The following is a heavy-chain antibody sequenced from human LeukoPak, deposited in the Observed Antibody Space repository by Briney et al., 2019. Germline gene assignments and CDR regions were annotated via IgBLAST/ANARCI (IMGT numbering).Heavy chain of an antibody. CDR1: GGTFSSYA. Sequence: SVKVSCKASGGTFSSYAISWVRQAPGQGLEWMGGIIPIFGTANYAQKFQGRVTITTDESTSTAYMELSSLRSEDTAVYYCASHHYYGAGSVRGWFDPWSQGSLVTVSS. J-gene: IGHJ5*02. CDR3: ASHHYYGAGSVRGWFDP. D-gene: IGHD3-10*01. CDR2: IIPIFGTA. V-gene: IGHV1-69*05.